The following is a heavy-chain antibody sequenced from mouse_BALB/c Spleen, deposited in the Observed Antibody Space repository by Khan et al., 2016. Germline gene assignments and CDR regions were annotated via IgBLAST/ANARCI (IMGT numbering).Heavy chain of an antibody. Sequence: EVQLQESGGDLVKPGGSLKLSCAASGFTFSSYGMSWVRQTPDKRLEWVATISSGGSYTYYPDSVKGQFTIARDNAKNTRYLQMSSLKSEDTAMYYCSRALGLGNGNTYGFAYWGQGTLVTVSA. CDR2: ISSGGSYT. CDR1: GFTFSSYG. CDR3: SRALGLGNGNTYGFAY. J-gene: IGHJ3*01. V-gene: IGHV5-6*01. D-gene: IGHD2-12*01.